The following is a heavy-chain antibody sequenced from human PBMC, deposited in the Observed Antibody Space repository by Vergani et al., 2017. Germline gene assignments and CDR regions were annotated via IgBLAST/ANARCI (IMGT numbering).Heavy chain of an antibody. Sequence: EVLLVESGGGLVQPGESLRLSCTASLFTFSDFCMTWVRQVPGKGLEWVANIMPDGSATMYADSLRGRFSISRDNAKNSLHLHMSSRRVEDTAVYFCAKSGCVGAFETWGQGTMVTVSS. J-gene: IGHJ3*02. CDR3: AKSGCVGAFET. V-gene: IGHV3-7*01. CDR1: LFTFSDFC. CDR2: IMPDGSAT.